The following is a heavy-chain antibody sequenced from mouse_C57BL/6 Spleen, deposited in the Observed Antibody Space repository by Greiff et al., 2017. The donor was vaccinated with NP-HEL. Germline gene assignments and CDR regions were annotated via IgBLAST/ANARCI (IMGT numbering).Heavy chain of an antibody. CDR2: ISSGGSYT. CDR3: ARAGYDYEYFDV. D-gene: IGHD2-4*01. CDR1: GFTFSSYG. V-gene: IGHV5-6*01. Sequence: EVKLMESGGDLVKPGGSLKLSCAASGFTFSSYGMSWVRQTPDQRLEWVATISSGGSYTYYPDSVKGRFTISRDNAKNTLYLQMSSLKSEDTAMYYCARAGYDYEYFDVWGTGTTVTASS. J-gene: IGHJ1*03.